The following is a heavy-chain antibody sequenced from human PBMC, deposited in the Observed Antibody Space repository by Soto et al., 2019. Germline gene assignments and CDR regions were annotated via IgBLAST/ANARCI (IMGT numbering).Heavy chain of an antibody. D-gene: IGHD3-3*01. Sequence: SETVSLTCAVYGGSFSGYYWSWIRQPPGKGLEWIGEINHSGSTNYNPSLKSRVTISVDTSKNQFSLKLSSVTAADTAVYYCARSRYDFWSGYYPRVVYYYYGMDVWGQGTTVTVSS. CDR2: INHSGST. CDR1: GGSFSGYY. CDR3: ARSRYDFWSGYYPRVVYYYYGMDV. J-gene: IGHJ6*02. V-gene: IGHV4-34*01.